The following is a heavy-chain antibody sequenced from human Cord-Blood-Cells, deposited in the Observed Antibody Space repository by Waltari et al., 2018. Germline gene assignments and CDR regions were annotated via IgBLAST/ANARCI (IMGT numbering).Heavy chain of an antibody. Sequence: QLQLQESGPGLVKPSETLSLTCTVSGGSISSSSYYWGWIRQPPGKGLEWIGSIYYSGNTYYNPSLKSRVTISVDTSKNQFSLKLSSVTAADTAVYYCASDRRGRFDYWGQGTLVTVSS. V-gene: IGHV4-39*01. CDR1: GGSISSSSYY. J-gene: IGHJ4*02. CDR2: IYYSGNT. CDR3: ASDRRGRFDY.